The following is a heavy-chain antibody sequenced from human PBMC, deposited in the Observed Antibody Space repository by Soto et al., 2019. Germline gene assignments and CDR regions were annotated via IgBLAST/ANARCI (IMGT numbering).Heavy chain of an antibody. CDR1: GYIFTAYS. D-gene: IGHD2-15*01. CDR2: VNPSGGST. J-gene: IGHJ1*01. Sequence: QVQLVQSGAEVKKPGASVKVSCKASGYIFTAYSMHWVRQAPGQGLEWMGVVNPSGGSTNYAQKFQARINMTRDTSTSTVYMDLSSLTSEDTAVYYCAREENCSDGICYSEYFQRWGQGTLVTVSS. CDR3: AREENCSDGICYSEYFQR. V-gene: IGHV1-46*01.